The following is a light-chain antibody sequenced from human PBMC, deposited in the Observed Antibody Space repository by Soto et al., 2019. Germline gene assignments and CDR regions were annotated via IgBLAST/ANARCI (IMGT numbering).Light chain of an antibody. J-gene: IGKJ2*01. V-gene: IGKV3-20*01. CDR3: QQYSNSPPYT. Sequence: EVVLTQSPGTLSLSPGERATLSCRASQSVDSAYLAWYQQKPGQAPRLLIYGASSRATGIPDRFSGSGSGTDFTLTISRLEPEDFAVYYCQQYSNSPPYTFGQGTTMEIK. CDR2: GAS. CDR1: QSVDSAY.